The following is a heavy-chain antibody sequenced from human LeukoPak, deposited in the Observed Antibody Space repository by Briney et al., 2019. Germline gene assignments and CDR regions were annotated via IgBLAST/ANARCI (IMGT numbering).Heavy chain of an antibody. V-gene: IGHV1-3*01. Sequence: ASVKVSCKTSGYTFTTYAVHWVRQAPGQRLEWMGWVNADNANTKYSQKFQGRVTFTTDTSASTAYMELSSLRSEDTAVYYCGVHDYGDYWGQGTLVTVSS. CDR2: VNADNANT. J-gene: IGHJ4*02. D-gene: IGHD3-10*01. CDR3: GVHDYGDY. CDR1: GYTFTTYA.